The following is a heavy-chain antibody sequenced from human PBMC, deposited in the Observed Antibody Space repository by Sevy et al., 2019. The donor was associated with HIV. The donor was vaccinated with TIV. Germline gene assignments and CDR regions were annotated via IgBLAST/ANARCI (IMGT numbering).Heavy chain of an antibody. V-gene: IGHV4-59*08. J-gene: IGHJ4*02. D-gene: IGHD1-26*01. CDR2: IYYNGHI. Sequence: SETLSLTGTVSGGSITSLYWNWIRPPPGNGLEWIANIYYNGHINYNPSLKSRVTLSLDTSKNQFSLRLSSVTAADTAMYYCAGENAWGRGYSWGQGTLVTVSS. CDR3: AGENAWGRGYS. CDR1: GGSITSLY.